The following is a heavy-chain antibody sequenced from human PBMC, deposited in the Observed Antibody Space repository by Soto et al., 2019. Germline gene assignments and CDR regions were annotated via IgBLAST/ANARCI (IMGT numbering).Heavy chain of an antibody. Sequence: PSETLSLTCTVSGGSISSYYWSWIRQPAGKGLEWIGRIYTSGSTNYNPSLKSRVTISVDTSKNQFSLKLSSVTAADTAVYYCARGFGRGDIVVVPAASNWFDPWGQGTLVTVSS. D-gene: IGHD2-2*01. CDR2: IYTSGST. CDR1: GGSISSYY. J-gene: IGHJ5*02. V-gene: IGHV4-4*07. CDR3: ARGFGRGDIVVVPAASNWFDP.